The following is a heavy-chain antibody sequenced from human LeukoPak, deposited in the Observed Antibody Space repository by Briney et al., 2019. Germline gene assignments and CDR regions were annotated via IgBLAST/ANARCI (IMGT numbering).Heavy chain of an antibody. CDR1: GFNFRGYG. V-gene: IGHV3-30*02. D-gene: IGHD5-18*01. Sequence: GGSLRLSCAASGFNFRGYGMHWVRQAPGKGLEWVTFIHYDGRNQYYADSVKGRFTISRDNSKNTLYLQMNSLRDEDTAVYYCARDPGYRGESGWFDPWGQGTQVTVSS. CDR3: ARDPGYRGESGWFDP. J-gene: IGHJ5*02. CDR2: IHYDGRNQ.